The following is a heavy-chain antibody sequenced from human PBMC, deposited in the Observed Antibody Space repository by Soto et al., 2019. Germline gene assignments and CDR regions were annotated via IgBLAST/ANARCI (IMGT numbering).Heavy chain of an antibody. Sequence: QPGGSLRLSCAASGFTFSSYAMSWVRQAPGKGLEWVSAISGSGGSTYYADSVKGRFTISRDNSKNTLYLQMNSLRAEDTAVYYCAKAKPRITGTTQGYYYYGMDVWGQGTTVTVSS. CDR3: AKAKPRITGTTQGYYYYGMDV. J-gene: IGHJ6*02. V-gene: IGHV3-23*01. CDR2: ISGSGGST. D-gene: IGHD1-7*01. CDR1: GFTFSSYA.